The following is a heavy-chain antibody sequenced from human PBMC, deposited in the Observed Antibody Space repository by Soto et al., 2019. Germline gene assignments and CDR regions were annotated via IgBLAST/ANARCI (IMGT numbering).Heavy chain of an antibody. D-gene: IGHD2-2*01. CDR2: INHSGST. J-gene: IGHJ6*02. Sequence: PSETLSLTCAVYGGSFSGYYWSWIRQPPGKGLEWIGEINHSGSTNYNPSLKSRVTISVDTSKNQFSLKLSSVTAADTAVHYCARGLFVVVPAGGGGGRDYYYYGMGVWGQGTTGSVS. CDR3: ARGLFVVVPAGGGGGRDYYYYGMGV. CDR1: GGSFSGYY. V-gene: IGHV4-34*01.